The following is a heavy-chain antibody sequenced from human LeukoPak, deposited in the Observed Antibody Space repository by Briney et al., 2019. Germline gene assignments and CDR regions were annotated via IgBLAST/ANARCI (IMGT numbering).Heavy chain of an antibody. CDR3: AVSSMATTSSFDY. D-gene: IGHD5-24*01. CDR1: GYSISSGYY. Sequence: SETLSLTCAVSGYSISSGYYWGWIRQPPGKGLEWIGSIYHSGSTYYNPSLKSRVTMSVDTSKNQFSLKLSSVTAADTAVYYCAVSSMATTSSFDYWGQGTLVTVSS. V-gene: IGHV4-38-2*01. J-gene: IGHJ4*02. CDR2: IYHSGST.